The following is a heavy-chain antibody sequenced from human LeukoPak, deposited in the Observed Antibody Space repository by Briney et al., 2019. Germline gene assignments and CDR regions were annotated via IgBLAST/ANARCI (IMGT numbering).Heavy chain of an antibody. CDR1: GFTFSSYA. CDR3: AKGVVVVPAAIYPLLGPVVAAPFDY. J-gene: IGHJ4*02. Sequence: PGGSLRLSCAASGFTFSSYAMSWVRQAPGKGLEWVSAISGSGGSTYYADSVKGRFTISRDNSKNTLYLQMNSLRAEDMAVYYCAKGVVVVPAAIYPLLGPVVAAPFDYWGQGTLVTVSS. V-gene: IGHV3-23*01. D-gene: IGHD2-2*02. CDR2: ISGSGGST.